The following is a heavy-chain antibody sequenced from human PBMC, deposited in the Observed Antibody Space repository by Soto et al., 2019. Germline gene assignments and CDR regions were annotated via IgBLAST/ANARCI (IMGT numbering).Heavy chain of an antibody. J-gene: IGHJ6*02. CDR2: IYHTGNT. CDR3: DRVEPTLSTPFAYGMDV. V-gene: IGHV4-30-2*01. D-gene: IGHD2-2*01. Sequence: QLQLQESGSGLVKPSQTLTLTCTVSGGSINCGGYSWIWIRQPPGKGLEWIGYIYHTGNTLYNPSLQSRVTISVDQTKNQFSLSLGSVTAADTAMYYCDRVEPTLSTPFAYGMDVWGQGTTVTVSS. CDR1: GGSINCGGYS.